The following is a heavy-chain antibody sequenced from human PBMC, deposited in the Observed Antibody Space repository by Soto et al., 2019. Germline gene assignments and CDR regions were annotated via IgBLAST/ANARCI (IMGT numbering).Heavy chain of an antibody. J-gene: IGHJ6*02. CDR3: ARPRIFGVVITHGMDV. Sequence: QVQLVQSGAEVKKPASSVKVSCKASGGTFSSYAISWVRQAPGQGLEWMGGIIPIFGTANYAQKFQGRVTITADESTRTAYMELSSLGSEDTAVYYCARPRIFGVVITHGMDVWGQGTTVTVSS. CDR1: GGTFSSYA. V-gene: IGHV1-69*01. CDR2: IIPIFGTA. D-gene: IGHD3-3*02.